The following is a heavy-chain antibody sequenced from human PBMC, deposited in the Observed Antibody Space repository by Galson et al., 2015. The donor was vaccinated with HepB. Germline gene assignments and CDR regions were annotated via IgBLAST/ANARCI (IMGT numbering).Heavy chain of an antibody. CDR3: ARVVVWRTAMDITYYFDD. J-gene: IGHJ4*02. Sequence: SLRLSCAVSGFSFSSSWMSWVRQAPGKGLEWVANINQDGTEQYNADSVRGRFIMSRDNAKNSLSLQMNSLRAEDTAVYYCARVVVWRTAMDITYYFDDWGQGTRVTVSS. CDR2: INQDGTEQ. CDR1: GFSFSSSW. V-gene: IGHV3-7*03. D-gene: IGHD5-18*01.